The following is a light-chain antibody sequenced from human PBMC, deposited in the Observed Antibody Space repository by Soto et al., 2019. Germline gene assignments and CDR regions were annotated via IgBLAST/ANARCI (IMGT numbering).Light chain of an antibody. Sequence: QSALTQPASVSASPGQSIAIPCTGTSSDVGSYNLVSWFQQHPGKVPKLLIYEGTKRPSGLSDRFSGSKSGTTASLTISGLQAEDEAHYYCYSYAGENLYVFGTGTKVTVL. CDR2: EGT. J-gene: IGLJ1*01. V-gene: IGLV2-23*01. CDR1: SSDVGSYNL. CDR3: YSYAGENLYV.